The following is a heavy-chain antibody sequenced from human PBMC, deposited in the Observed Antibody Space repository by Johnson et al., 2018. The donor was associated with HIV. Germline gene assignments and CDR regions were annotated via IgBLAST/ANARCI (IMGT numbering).Heavy chain of an antibody. D-gene: IGHD1-26*01. CDR3: AKLWDLREGNFDI. J-gene: IGHJ3*02. CDR1: GLTFSSFA. CDR2: ISWTGGDT. Sequence: VQLVESGGGLVQPGGSLRLSCAASGLTFSSFAMNWVRQAPGKGLEWVSGISWTGGDTGYADSVKGRFTISRDNAKNSLYLQMNSLRPDDTALYYCAKLWDLREGNFDIWGQGTMVTVSS. V-gene: IGHV3-23*04.